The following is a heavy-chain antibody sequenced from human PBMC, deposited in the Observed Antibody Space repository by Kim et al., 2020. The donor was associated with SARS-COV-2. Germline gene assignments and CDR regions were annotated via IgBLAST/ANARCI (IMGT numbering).Heavy chain of an antibody. D-gene: IGHD5-12*01. V-gene: IGHV4-59*08. Sequence: YNPSLKSRVTRSVDTSKNQYSPKLSSVTAADTAVYYCARHERWLQPYFDYWGQGTLVTVSS. CDR3: ARHERWLQPYFDY. J-gene: IGHJ4*02.